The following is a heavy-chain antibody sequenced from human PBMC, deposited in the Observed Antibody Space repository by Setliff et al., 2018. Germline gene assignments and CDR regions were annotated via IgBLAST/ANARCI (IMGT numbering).Heavy chain of an antibody. D-gene: IGHD3-3*01. Sequence: LRLSCAASGFTFSAHAMNWVRQGPGKGLEWVSYISGSGSTYYANSVKGRFTISRENAKNSLFLQMNSLRAEDTAVYYCVRHLPRGVQIFGVAPRFGYLGQGTLVTVSS. CDR2: ISGSGST. CDR1: GFTFSAHA. V-gene: IGHV3-48*03. CDR3: VRHLPRGVQIFGVAPRFGY. J-gene: IGHJ4*02.